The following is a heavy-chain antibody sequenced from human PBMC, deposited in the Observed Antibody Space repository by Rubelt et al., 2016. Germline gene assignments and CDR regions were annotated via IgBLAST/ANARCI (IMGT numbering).Heavy chain of an antibody. V-gene: IGHV3-30*02. CDR2: IRYDGSHN. D-gene: IGHD4-17*01. CDR3: AKPARLDYGINAEYFQH. Sequence: QVQLVESGGGVVQPGGSLRLSCAASGFTFSIYGMHWVRQAPGTGLGWLAFIRYDGSHNYYAESGKGRFTIARDNSKTRLYLQMNSLRAEDTAVYYCAKPARLDYGINAEYFQHWGQGTLVTVSS. J-gene: IGHJ1*01. CDR1: GFTFSIYG.